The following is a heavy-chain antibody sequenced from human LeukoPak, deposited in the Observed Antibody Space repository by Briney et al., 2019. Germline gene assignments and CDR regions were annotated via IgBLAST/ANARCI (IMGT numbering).Heavy chain of an antibody. Sequence: SETLSLTCTVSGYSISSGYYWGWIRQPPGKGLEWIGYINYSGSTNYNPSLKSRVTISVDTSKNQFSLKLSSVTAADTAVYYCASSYYYDSSGYWVDAFDIWGQGTMVTVSS. J-gene: IGHJ3*02. CDR2: INYSGST. CDR3: ASSYYYDSSGYWVDAFDI. CDR1: GYSISSGYY. V-gene: IGHV4-61*01. D-gene: IGHD3-22*01.